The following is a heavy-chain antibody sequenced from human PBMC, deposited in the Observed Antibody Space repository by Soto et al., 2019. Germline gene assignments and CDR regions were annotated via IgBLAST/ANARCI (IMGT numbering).Heavy chain of an antibody. Sequence: QVQLVQSGAEVKKPGASVKVSCKASGYNFTDYYMHWVRQAPGQGLEWMGFINPTGGVTTYAPKFQGRVTMTRDTSTSTVFMELRSLRSEDTAVYFCARRGRDHPVGYYFDYCGQGTLVTVSS. CDR3: ARRGRDHPVGYYFDY. D-gene: IGHD3-10*01. CDR2: INPTGGVT. CDR1: GYNFTDYY. V-gene: IGHV1-46*01. J-gene: IGHJ4*02.